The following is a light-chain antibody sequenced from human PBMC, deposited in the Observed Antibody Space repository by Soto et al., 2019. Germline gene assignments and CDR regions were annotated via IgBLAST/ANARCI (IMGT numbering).Light chain of an antibody. J-gene: IGLJ2*01. CDR3: SSYTRNNTVV. CDR1: NSDIGGYNF. V-gene: IGLV2-14*03. Sequence: QSALTQPASVSGSPGQSITISCTGTNSDIGGYNFVSWYQQHPGKAPKLIFYDVTNRPSGVSNRFSGSKSGKTASLTISGLQAEGEAVYYCSSYTRNNTVVFGGGTKLTVL. CDR2: DVT.